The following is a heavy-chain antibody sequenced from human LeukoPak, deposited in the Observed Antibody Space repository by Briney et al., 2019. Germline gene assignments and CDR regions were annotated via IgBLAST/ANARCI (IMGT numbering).Heavy chain of an antibody. CDR1: GGSFSDYY. V-gene: IGHV4-34*01. CDR2: INHSGST. Sequence: PSEALSLTCAVYGGSFSDYYWTWIRQPPGKRLEWIGEINHSGSTNYNPSLKSRVTISVDTSKNQFSLKLSSVTAADTAVYYCARGPYYDSNSFLTYWGQGTLVTVSS. J-gene: IGHJ4*02. D-gene: IGHD3-22*01. CDR3: ARGPYYDSNSFLTY.